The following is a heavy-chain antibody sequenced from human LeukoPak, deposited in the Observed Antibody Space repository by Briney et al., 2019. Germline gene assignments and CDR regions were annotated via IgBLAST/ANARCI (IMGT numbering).Heavy chain of an antibody. CDR2: ISAYNGNT. D-gene: IGHD3-9*01. V-gene: IGHV1-18*01. J-gene: IGHJ4*02. CDR3: ARDRRLRYFDWLPPAYFDY. CDR1: GYTFTSYG. Sequence: ASVKVSCKASGYTFTSYGISWVRQAPGQGLEWMGWISAYNGNTNYAQKLQGRVTMTTDTSTSTAYMELRSLRSDDTAVYYCARDRRLRYFDWLPPAYFDYWGQGTLVTVSS.